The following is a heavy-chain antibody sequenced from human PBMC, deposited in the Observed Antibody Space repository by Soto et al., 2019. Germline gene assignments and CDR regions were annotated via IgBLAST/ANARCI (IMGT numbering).Heavy chain of an antibody. CDR2: IYYSGST. J-gene: IGHJ4*02. D-gene: IGHD3-16*02. CDR3: ASGRIWGSYRPFDY. CDR1: GGSISSYY. Sequence: ASETLSLTCTVSGGSISSYYWSWIRQPPGKGLEWIGYIYYSGSTNYNPSLKSRVTISVDTSKNQFSLKLSSVTAADTAVYYCASGRIWGSYRPFDYWGQGTLVTVSS. V-gene: IGHV4-59*08.